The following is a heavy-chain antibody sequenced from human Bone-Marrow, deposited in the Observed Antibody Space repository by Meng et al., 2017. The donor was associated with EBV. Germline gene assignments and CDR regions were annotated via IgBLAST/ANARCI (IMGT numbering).Heavy chain of an antibody. CDR2: LIPMSDAP. D-gene: IGHD3-10*01. J-gene: IGHJ4*02. V-gene: IGHV1-69*01. Sequence: VRWVQSGAEVKKPGSPVQVSGKTSGGTFRSDAISWVRQAPGQGLEWMGGLIPMSDAPHYAQKFQGRVTITADESTSTHYMDLSGLRSEDTAVYYCASESGRGFTPDYWGQGTLVTVSS. CDR3: ASESGRGFTPDY. CDR1: GGTFRSDA.